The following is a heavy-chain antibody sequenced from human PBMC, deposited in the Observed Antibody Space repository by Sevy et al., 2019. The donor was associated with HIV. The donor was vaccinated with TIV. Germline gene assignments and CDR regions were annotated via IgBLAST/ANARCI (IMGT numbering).Heavy chain of an antibody. V-gene: IGHV3-30*04. Sequence: GGSLRLSCAASGFTFSSSAMHWVRQAPAKGLEWVALISHDGTNKYYADSVKGRFTISRDNSKNTLYLQMNSLRAEDTAVYYCARDLPPSATTVAHFDYWGQGTLVTVSS. J-gene: IGHJ4*02. CDR2: ISHDGTNK. D-gene: IGHD4-17*01. CDR3: ARDLPPSATTVAHFDY. CDR1: GFTFSSSA.